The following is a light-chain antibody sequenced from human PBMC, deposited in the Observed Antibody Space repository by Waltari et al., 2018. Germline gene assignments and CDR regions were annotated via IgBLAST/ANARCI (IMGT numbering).Light chain of an antibody. J-gene: IGKJ4*01. CDR1: QDLGNW. V-gene: IGKV1-12*01. Sequence: DIQLTQSPSPVSASAGDSVTLPCRASQDLGNWLVWFQQKPGKAPKLLIYAAYALQRGVPSRFSGSGSGTEFTLNINRLQPEDFAAYYCQQAHTFPLTFGEGTKVEMK. CDR3: QQAHTFPLT. CDR2: AAY.